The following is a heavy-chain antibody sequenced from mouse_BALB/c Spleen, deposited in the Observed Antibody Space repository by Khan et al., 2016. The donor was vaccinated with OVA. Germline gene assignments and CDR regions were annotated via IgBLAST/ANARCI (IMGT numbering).Heavy chain of an antibody. Sequence: VQLKQSGAELVKPGASVKLSCTASGFNIKDTYLHWVKQRPEQGLEWIGRIAPANGNTQYDPKFQGKATITSETSSNTSYLQLNSLTSEDTAVYYCARASYDPRDFEVWGAGTTVTVSS. CDR1: GFNIKDTY. CDR3: ARASYDPRDFEV. J-gene: IGHJ1*01. CDR2: IAPANGNT. D-gene: IGHD6-1*01. V-gene: IGHV14-3*02.